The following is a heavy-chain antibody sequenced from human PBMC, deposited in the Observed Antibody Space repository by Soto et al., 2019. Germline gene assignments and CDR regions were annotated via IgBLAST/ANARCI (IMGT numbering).Heavy chain of an antibody. V-gene: IGHV4-39*07. Sequence: SETLSLTCTVSSASISSSSYTWGWIRQPPGKGLEWIGSIYYSGTTYYNPSLNSRVTVSVDTSKNQFSLKVTSVTAADTAVYYCARDYGDYFDYWGQGTLVTVSS. CDR1: SASISSSSYT. D-gene: IGHD4-17*01. J-gene: IGHJ4*02. CDR2: IYYSGTT. CDR3: ARDYGDYFDY.